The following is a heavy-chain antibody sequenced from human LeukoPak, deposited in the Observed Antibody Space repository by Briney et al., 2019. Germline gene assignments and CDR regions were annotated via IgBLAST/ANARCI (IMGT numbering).Heavy chain of an antibody. CDR3: ARVSQLWSPFDY. V-gene: IGHV1-18*01. CDR2: ISAYNGNT. Sequence: ASVKVSCKASGYTFTSYGISWVRRAPGQGLEWMGWISAYNGNTNYAQKLQGRVTMTTDTSTSTAYMELRSLRSDDTAVYYCARVSQLWSPFDYWGQGTLVTVSS. J-gene: IGHJ4*02. CDR1: GYTFTSYG. D-gene: IGHD5-18*01.